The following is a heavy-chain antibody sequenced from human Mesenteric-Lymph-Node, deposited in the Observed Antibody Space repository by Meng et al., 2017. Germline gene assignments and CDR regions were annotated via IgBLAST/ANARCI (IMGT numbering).Heavy chain of an antibody. CDR2: ISSSSNYI. CDR3: ARISESRFDP. J-gene: IGHJ5*02. V-gene: IGHV3-21*01. CDR1: GFTFTSHW. Sequence: GESLKISCAASGFTFTSHWMSWVRQAPGKGLEWISSISSSSNYIYYSDSLKGRVTISRDNVENSLHLQVNSLRAEDTAVYYCARISESRFDPWGRGTLVTVSS.